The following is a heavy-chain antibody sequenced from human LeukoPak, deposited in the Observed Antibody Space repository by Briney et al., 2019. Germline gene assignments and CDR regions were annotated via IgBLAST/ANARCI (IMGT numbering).Heavy chain of an antibody. CDR1: GGSFSGYY. CDR2: INHSGST. D-gene: IGHD3-3*01. J-gene: IGHJ5*02. V-gene: IGHV4-34*01. Sequence: SETLSLTCAVYGGSFSGYYWSWIRQPPGKGLEWIGEINHSGSTNYNPSLKSRVTISVDTSKDQFSLKLSSVTAADTAVYYCARGPLRSGYYRPNWFDPWGQGTLVTVSS. CDR3: ARGPLRSGYYRPNWFDP.